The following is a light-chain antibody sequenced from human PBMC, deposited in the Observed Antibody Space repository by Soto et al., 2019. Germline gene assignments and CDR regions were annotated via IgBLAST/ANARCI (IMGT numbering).Light chain of an antibody. CDR2: DTS. CDR1: QSVSMY. CDR3: QHRSNWLPIP. J-gene: IGKJ5*01. Sequence: EIVLTQSPATLSLSPGETAALSCRASQSVSMYLAWYQQRPGQAPRLLIYDTSNRATGITARFSARGFGTHLTLIISNLEPEDSAVYYCQHRSNWLPIPFGQGTRLEIK. V-gene: IGKV3-11*01.